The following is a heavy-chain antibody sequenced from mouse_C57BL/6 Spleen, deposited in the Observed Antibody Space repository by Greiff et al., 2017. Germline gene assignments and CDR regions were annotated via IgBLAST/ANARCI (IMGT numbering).Heavy chain of an antibody. J-gene: IGHJ2*01. CDR2: IYPGDGGT. D-gene: IGHD2-2*01. Sequence: QVQLQQSGPELVKPGASVKISCKASGYAFSSSWMNWVKQRPGKGLEWIGRIYPGDGGTNYNGKFKGKATLTADKSSSTAYMELRSLTSEDSAVYFCAREGIYGYYFDYWGQGTTLTVSS. V-gene: IGHV1-82*01. CDR3: AREGIYGYYFDY. CDR1: GYAFSSSW.